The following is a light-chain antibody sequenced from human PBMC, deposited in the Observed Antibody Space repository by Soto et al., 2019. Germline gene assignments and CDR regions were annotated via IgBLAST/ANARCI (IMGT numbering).Light chain of an antibody. CDR2: DVT. CDR3: SSYAGIHIV. CDR1: SSDVGGYNY. J-gene: IGLJ1*01. Sequence: QSALTQPPSASGSPGQSVAISCTGSSSDVGGYNYVSWYQQHPGKAPKLIIYDVTKRPSGVPDRFSGSKSGNTASLTVSGLHAEDEADYYCSSYAGIHIVFGTGTKVTVL. V-gene: IGLV2-8*01.